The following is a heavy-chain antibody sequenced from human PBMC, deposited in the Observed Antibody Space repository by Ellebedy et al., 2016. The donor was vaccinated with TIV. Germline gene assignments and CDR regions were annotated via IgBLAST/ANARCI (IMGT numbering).Heavy chain of an antibody. D-gene: IGHD3-10*01. Sequence: SETLSLTXTVSGGSISSYYWSWIRQPPGKGLEWIGYIYYSGSTNYNPSLKSRVTISVDTSKNQFSLKLSSVTAADTAVYYCARATMVRGVTYFDYWGQGTLVTVSS. V-gene: IGHV4-59*01. J-gene: IGHJ4*02. CDR1: GGSISSYY. CDR3: ARATMVRGVTYFDY. CDR2: IYYSGST.